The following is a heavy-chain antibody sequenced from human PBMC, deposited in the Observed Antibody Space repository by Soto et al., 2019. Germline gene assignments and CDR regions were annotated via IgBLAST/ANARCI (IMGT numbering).Heavy chain of an antibody. CDR2: IYYSGSA. J-gene: IGHJ4*02. V-gene: IGHV4-59*08. Sequence: QVQLQESGPGLVKPSETLSLTCTVSGGSISNYYWTWIRQPPCKGLEWIGYIYYSGSANYNPSLKSRVTISVDTSKNQFSLRLSSVTAADTAVYYCARLRNDYSDYYFDYWGQGTLVTVSS. D-gene: IGHD4-17*01. CDR1: GGSISNYY. CDR3: ARLRNDYSDYYFDY.